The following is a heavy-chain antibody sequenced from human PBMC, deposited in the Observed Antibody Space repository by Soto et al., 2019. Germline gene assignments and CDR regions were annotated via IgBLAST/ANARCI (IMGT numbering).Heavy chain of an antibody. CDR2: ISAYNGNT. J-gene: IGHJ5*02. CDR3: ARGMYVGTGHLWWFDP. V-gene: IGHV1-18*01. CDR1: GYTFTSYG. D-gene: IGHD2-8*02. Sequence: QVQLVQSGAEVKKPGASVMVSCKASGYTFTSYGISWVRQAPGQGLEWRGWISAYNGNTNNAQKLQGRVTMTTDTSTSTAYMELRSLRSDDTAVYYCARGMYVGTGHLWWFDPWGQGTLVTVSS.